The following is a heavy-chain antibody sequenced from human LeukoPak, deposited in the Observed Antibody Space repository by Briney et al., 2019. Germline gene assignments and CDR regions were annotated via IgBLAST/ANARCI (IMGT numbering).Heavy chain of an antibody. CDR3: ARDPSDIAENDY. D-gene: IGHD6-13*01. CDR1: GYTFTDFY. V-gene: IGHV1-69*04. J-gene: IGHJ4*02. Sequence: SVKVCCKASGYTFTDFYMHWIRQAPGQGLEWMGRIIPILGIANYAQKFQGRVTITADKSTSTAYMELSSLRSEDTAVYYCARDPSDIAENDYWGQGTLVTVSS. CDR2: IIPILGIA.